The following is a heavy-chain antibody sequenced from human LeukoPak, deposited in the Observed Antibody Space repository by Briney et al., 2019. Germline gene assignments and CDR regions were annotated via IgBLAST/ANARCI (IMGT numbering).Heavy chain of an antibody. CDR1: GFTFSSYG. Sequence: GGSLRLSCAASGFTFSSYGMHWVRQAPGKGLEWVAVISYDGSNKYYADSVKGRFTISRDNSKNTLYLQMNSLRAEDTAVYYCAKSFGPVIAAAGTGADWGQGTLVTVSS. V-gene: IGHV3-30*18. J-gene: IGHJ4*02. CDR3: AKSFGPVIAAAGTGAD. D-gene: IGHD6-13*01. CDR2: ISYDGSNK.